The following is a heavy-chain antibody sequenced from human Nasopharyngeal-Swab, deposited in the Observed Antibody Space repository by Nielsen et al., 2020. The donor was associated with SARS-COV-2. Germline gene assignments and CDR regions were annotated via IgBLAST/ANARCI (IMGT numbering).Heavy chain of an antibody. CDR3: ARHVRQGLVLTDY. D-gene: IGHD3/OR15-3a*01. V-gene: IGHV4-39*01. Sequence: GSLRLSCTVSGGSISSSSSYWGWIRQPPGMGLEWIGSIFYSGNTYYTPSLKSRVTISVDASKNQFSLKLTSVTAADTAVYYCARHVRQGLVLTDYWGQGTLVTVSS. CDR2: IFYSGNT. CDR1: GGSISSSSSY. J-gene: IGHJ4*02.